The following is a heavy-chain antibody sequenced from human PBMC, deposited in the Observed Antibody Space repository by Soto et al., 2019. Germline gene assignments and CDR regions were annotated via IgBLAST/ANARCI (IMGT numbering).Heavy chain of an antibody. CDR1: GRSIVYYY. CDR3: TTEAYDNSGSLAFDI. J-gene: IGHJ3*02. Sequence: SATLYLTCTELGRSIVYYYSSCIRQPPGKGLEWIGYIFHTGTTSYNPSLKSRVTLSVDTSQSQFSLKLNSVTAADTAVYYCTTEAYDNSGSLAFDIWGPGTLVT. V-gene: IGHV4-59*08. CDR2: IFHTGTT. D-gene: IGHD3-22*01.